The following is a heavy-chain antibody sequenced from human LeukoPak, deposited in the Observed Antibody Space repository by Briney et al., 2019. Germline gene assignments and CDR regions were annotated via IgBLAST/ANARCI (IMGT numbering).Heavy chain of an antibody. V-gene: IGHV1-46*01. CDR1: GYNFISYY. CDR2: INPSGGST. J-gene: IGHJ6*02. Sequence: ASVKGSCKASGYNFISYYMHWVRQAPGHGLEWMGIINPSGGSTSYAQKYQDRVTMTRDTSTSTVYMELSSLKSEDTAVYYCAREDVVLVDAVRYYYYGMDVWGQGATVTVSS. D-gene: IGHD2-8*01. CDR3: AREDVVLVDAVRYYYYGMDV.